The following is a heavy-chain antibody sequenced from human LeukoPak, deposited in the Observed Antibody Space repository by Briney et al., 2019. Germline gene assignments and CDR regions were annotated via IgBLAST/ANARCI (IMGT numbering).Heavy chain of an antibody. CDR3: ARQLGYSSGWYFDY. Sequence: GESLKISCKGSGYSFTNYWIGWVRQMPGKGLEWMGISYPSDSDTRYSPSFQGQVTISADKSISTAYLQWGSLKASDTAMYYCARQLGYSSGWYFDYWGQGTLVTVSS. CDR2: SYPSDSDT. CDR1: GYSFTNYW. D-gene: IGHD6-19*01. J-gene: IGHJ4*02. V-gene: IGHV5-51*01.